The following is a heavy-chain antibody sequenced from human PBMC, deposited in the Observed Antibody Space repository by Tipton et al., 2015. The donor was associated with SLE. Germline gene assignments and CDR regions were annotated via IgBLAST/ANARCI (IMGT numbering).Heavy chain of an antibody. J-gene: IGHJ3*02. V-gene: IGHV4-39*01. CDR1: GGSISSSSYY. Sequence: TLSLTCTVSGGSISSSSYYWGWIRQPPGKGLEWIGSIYYSGSTYYNPSLKSRVTISVDTSKNQFSLKLSSVTAADTAVYYRARELWFGTPGAFDIWGQGTMVTVSS. D-gene: IGHD3-10*01. CDR2: IYYSGST. CDR3: ARELWFGTPGAFDI.